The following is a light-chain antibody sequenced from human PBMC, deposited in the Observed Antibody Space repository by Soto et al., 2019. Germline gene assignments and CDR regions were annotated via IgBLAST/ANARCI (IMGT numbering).Light chain of an antibody. V-gene: IGKV1-5*01. CDR2: DAS. Sequence: DIQMTQSPSTLSASVGDRVTITCRASQGISSWLAWYQQKPGKAPKLLIYDASSLESGVPSRFSGSGSGTEFTLTISCLQHDDFATYYCQQYNSYPLTFGQGTKVEIK. CDR3: QQYNSYPLT. CDR1: QGISSW. J-gene: IGKJ1*01.